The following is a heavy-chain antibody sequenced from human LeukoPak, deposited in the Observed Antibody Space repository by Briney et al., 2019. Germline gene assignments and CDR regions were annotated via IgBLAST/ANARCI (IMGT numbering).Heavy chain of an antibody. CDR3: ARERATMVRGVIRPAGY. V-gene: IGHV1-3*01. CDR1: GYTFTSYA. Sequence: ASVKVSCKASGYTFTSYAMHWVRQAPGQRLEWMGWINAGNGNTKYSQKFQGRVTITRDTSASTAYMELSSLGSEDTAVYYCARERATMVRGVIRPAGYWGQGTLVTVSS. D-gene: IGHD3-10*01. J-gene: IGHJ4*02. CDR2: INAGNGNT.